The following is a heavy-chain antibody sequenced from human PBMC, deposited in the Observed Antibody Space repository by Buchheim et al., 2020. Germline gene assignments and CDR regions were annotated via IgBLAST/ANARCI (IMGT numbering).Heavy chain of an antibody. Sequence: EVQLVQSGAEVKKPGESLKISCKGSGYSFVDYWIAWVRQMPGKGLEWMGIIYPGDSDTRYSPSFQGQVTISLDKSIRTAYLQWSSLKASDTAMYYCGRFTYWSAVTPPNWYVDRWGRGTL. CDR1: GYSFVDYW. CDR3: GRFTYWSAVTPPNWYVDR. V-gene: IGHV5-51*01. CDR2: IYPGDSDT. J-gene: IGHJ2*01. D-gene: IGHD3-3*01.